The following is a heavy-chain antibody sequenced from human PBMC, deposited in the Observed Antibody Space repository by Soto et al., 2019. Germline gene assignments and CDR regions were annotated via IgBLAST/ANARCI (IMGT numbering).Heavy chain of an antibody. CDR3: ARSLAVAGNFDY. J-gene: IGHJ4*02. D-gene: IGHD6-19*01. V-gene: IGHV2-26*01. Sequence: QVTLKESGPVLVKPTETLTLTCTVSGFSLSNARMGVSWIRQPPGKALEWLAHIFSNDEKFYSTYLKSRLTISKDTSKIQVVLTMTNMDPVDTATYYCARSLAVAGNFDYWGQGTLVTVSS. CDR2: IFSNDEK. CDR1: GFSLSNARMG.